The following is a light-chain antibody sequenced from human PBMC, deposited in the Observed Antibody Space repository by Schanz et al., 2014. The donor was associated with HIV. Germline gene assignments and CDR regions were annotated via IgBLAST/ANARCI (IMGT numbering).Light chain of an antibody. CDR3: SSYTTSNTHV. Sequence: QSVLTQPASVSGSPGQSITISCSGTSSEIGGSNYPSRYQQHPGRAPKVLIYEVRYRPSGVSNRFSGSKSGNTASLTISGLQAEDEAEYFCSSYTTSNTHVFGSGTKLTVL. CDR1: SSEIGGSNY. J-gene: IGLJ1*01. CDR2: EVR. V-gene: IGLV2-14*01.